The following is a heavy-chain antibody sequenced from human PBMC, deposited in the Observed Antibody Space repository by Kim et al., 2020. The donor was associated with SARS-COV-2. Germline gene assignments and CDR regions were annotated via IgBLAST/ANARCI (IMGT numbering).Heavy chain of an antibody. CDR3: ARELMDV. V-gene: IGHV4-39*02. J-gene: IGHJ6*02. CDR2: YSGST. Sequence: YSGSTSDTPSLKSRVTISVDTSKNQFSLKLSSVTAADTAVYYCARELMDVWGQGTTVTVSS.